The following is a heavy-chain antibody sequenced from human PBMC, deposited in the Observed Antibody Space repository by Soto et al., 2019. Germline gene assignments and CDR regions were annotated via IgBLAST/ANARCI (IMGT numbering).Heavy chain of an antibody. Sequence: QGKLVQSGPEVKKPGASVKVSCTASGYSFSGYDITWVRQAPGQGLEWLGWVSTSIRSTMSAEKLQGRLTMTTDTATTTVYMELRGLTSDDTAVDYCARDSGAALYGEDALESWGQGTMGSVSS. CDR2: VSTSIRST. D-gene: IGHD3-10*01. J-gene: IGHJ3*02. CDR1: GYSFSGYD. CDR3: ARDSGAALYGEDALES. V-gene: IGHV1-18*04.